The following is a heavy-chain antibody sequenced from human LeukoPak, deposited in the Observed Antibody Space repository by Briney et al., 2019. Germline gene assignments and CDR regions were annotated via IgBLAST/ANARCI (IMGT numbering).Heavy chain of an antibody. Sequence: SETLSLTCTVSGGSISSYYWSWIRQPPGKGLEWTGFIYDSGSTNYNPSLKSRVTISVDTSKNQFSLKLRSVTAADTAVYYCARRLSIAAAPFDWGQGTLVTVSS. D-gene: IGHD6-13*01. CDR1: GGSISSYY. J-gene: IGHJ4*02. CDR3: ARRLSIAAAPFD. V-gene: IGHV4-59*01. CDR2: IYDSGST.